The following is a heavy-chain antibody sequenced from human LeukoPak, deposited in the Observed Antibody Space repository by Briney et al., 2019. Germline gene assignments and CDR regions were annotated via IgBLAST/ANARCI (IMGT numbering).Heavy chain of an antibody. J-gene: IGHJ3*02. CDR1: GYIFTDYY. CDR2: INPSGGST. V-gene: IGHV1-46*01. D-gene: IGHD4-23*01. Sequence: ASVKVSCKASGYIFTDYYMHWVRQAPGQGLEWMGIINPSGGSTSYAQKFQGRVTVTRDMSTSTVYMELSSLRSEDTAVYSCARDLYGANSGAFDIRGQGTMVTVSS. CDR3: ARDLYGANSGAFDI.